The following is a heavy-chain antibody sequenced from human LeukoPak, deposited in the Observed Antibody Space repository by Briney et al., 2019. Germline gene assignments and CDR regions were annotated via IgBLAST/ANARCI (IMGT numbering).Heavy chain of an antibody. CDR3: AKDGGTLDYYGSGSYYKPSDY. CDR1: GFTFSDYY. V-gene: IGHV3-23*01. D-gene: IGHD3-10*01. Sequence: PGGSLRLSCAASGFTFSDYYMSWIRQAPGKGLEWVSAISGSGGSTYYADSVKGRFTISRDNSKNTLYLQMNSLRAEDTAVYYCAKDGGTLDYYGSGSYYKPSDYWGQGTLVTVSS. CDR2: ISGSGGST. J-gene: IGHJ4*02.